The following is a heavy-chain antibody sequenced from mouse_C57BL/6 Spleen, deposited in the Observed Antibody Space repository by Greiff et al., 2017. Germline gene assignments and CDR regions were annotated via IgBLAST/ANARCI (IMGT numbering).Heavy chain of an antibody. J-gene: IGHJ2*01. V-gene: IGHV1-69*01. CDR3: ARGGITTVVAPYYCDY. CDR2: IDPSDSYT. CDR1: GYTFTSYW. D-gene: IGHD1-1*01. Sequence: VQLQQPGAELVLPGASVKLSCKASGYTFTSYWMHWVKQRPGQGLEWIGEIDPSDSYTNYNQKFKGKSTLTVDKSSSTAYMQLSSLTSEDSAVYYCARGGITTVVAPYYCDYWGQGTTLTVSS.